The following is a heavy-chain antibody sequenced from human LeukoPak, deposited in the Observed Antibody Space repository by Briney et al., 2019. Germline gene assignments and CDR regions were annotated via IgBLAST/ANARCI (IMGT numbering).Heavy chain of an antibody. V-gene: IGHV3-64*01. J-gene: IGHJ4*02. CDR3: ARGPRFDY. CDR2: ISSNGGST. CDR1: GFTFSSYA. Sequence: GGSLRLSCAASGFTFSSYAMHWVRQAPGKGLEYVSAISSNGGSTYYANSVKGRFTISRGNSKNTLYLQMGSLRAEDMAVYYCARGPRFDYWGQGTLVTVSS.